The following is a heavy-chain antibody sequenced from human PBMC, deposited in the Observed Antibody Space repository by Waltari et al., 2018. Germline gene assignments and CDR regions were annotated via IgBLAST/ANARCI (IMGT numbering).Heavy chain of an antibody. J-gene: IGHJ6*02. CDR1: GYTFTSYA. V-gene: IGHV7-4-1*02. CDR2: INPNTGNP. D-gene: IGHD1-26*01. CDR3: ARGPSGSYYQYYYGMDV. Sequence: QVQLVQSGSELKKPGASVKVSCKASGYTFTSYAMNWVRQAPGQGLEWMGWINPNTGNPTYAQGFTGRFVFSLDTSVSTAYLQISSLKAEDTAVYYCARGPSGSYYQYYYGMDVWDQGPIGHRLL.